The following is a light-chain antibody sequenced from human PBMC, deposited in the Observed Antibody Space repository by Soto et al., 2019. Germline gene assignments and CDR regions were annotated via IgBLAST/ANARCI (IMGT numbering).Light chain of an antibody. CDR3: SSYTSSSTLV. Sequence: QSALTQPPSASGSPGQSVSISCTGTSSDIGAYNFVSWYQQHPGKAPRLMIYGVSKRPSGVPDRFSGSKSGNTASLTVSGLQAEDEGDYYCSSYTSSSTLVFGGGTKLTVL. CDR1: SSDIGAYNF. J-gene: IGLJ2*01. V-gene: IGLV2-8*01. CDR2: GVS.